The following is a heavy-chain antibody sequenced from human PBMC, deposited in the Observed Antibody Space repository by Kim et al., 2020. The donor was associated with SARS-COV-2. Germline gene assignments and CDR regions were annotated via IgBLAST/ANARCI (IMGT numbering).Heavy chain of an antibody. CDR2: ISYDGSNK. CDR1: GFTFSSYA. Sequence: GGSLRLSCAASGFTFSSYAMHWVRQAPGKGLEWVAVISYDGSNKYYADSVKGRFTISRDNSKNTLYLQMNSLRAEDMAVYYCARDQFVADYYYMDVWGEGTTVTVSS. J-gene: IGHJ6*03. D-gene: IGHD2-15*01. V-gene: IGHV3-30-3*01. CDR3: ARDQFVADYYYMDV.